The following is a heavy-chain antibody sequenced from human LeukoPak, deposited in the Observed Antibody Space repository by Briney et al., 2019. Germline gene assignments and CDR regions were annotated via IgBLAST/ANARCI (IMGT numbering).Heavy chain of an antibody. V-gene: IGHV4-39*01. CDR3: ARREYSSAWDY. CDR2: IYYSGST. J-gene: IGHJ4*02. Sequence: SETLSLTCTVSGGSISSSSYYWGWIRQPPGKGLEWIGSIYYSGSTYYNPSLKSRVTISVDTSKNQFSLKLSSVTAADTAVYYCARREYSSAWDYWGQGTLVTVSS. D-gene: IGHD6-6*01. CDR1: GGSISSSSYY.